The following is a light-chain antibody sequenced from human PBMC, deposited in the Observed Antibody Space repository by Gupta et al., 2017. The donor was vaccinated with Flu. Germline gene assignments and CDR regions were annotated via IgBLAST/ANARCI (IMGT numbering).Light chain of an antibody. CDR3: QQYGSSPPYS. Sequence: EIVLTQSPGTLCLYPGERATLSCRASPSVSSSYLAWYQQKPVQAPRLLIYGASSRATGIPDRFSGSGSWTDFTLTISRLEPEDFAVYYCQQYGSSPPYSFGQGTKLEIK. CDR1: PSVSSSY. J-gene: IGKJ2*03. CDR2: GAS. V-gene: IGKV3-20*01.